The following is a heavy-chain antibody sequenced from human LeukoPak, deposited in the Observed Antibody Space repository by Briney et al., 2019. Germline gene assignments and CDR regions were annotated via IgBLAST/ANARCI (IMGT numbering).Heavy chain of an antibody. J-gene: IGHJ4*02. CDR1: GGSFSGYY. D-gene: IGHD6-19*01. CDR2: INHSGST. CDR3: ARGRRYSSGLDY. V-gene: IGHV4-34*01. Sequence: SETLSLTCAVYGGSFSGYYWSWIRQPPGKGLEWIGEINHSGSTNYNPSLKSRVTISVDTSKNQFSLKLSSVTAADTAVYYCARGRRYSSGLDYWGQGTLVTVSS.